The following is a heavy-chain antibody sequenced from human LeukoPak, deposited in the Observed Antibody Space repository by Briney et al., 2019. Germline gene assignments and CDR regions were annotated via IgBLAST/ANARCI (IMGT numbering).Heavy chain of an antibody. CDR3: AKLLVGSSSWYPTFTVPSNYYYYGMDV. D-gene: IGHD6-13*01. CDR2: ISYDGSNK. Sequence: GGSLRLSCAASGFTVSSNYMSWVRQAPGKGLEWVAVISYDGSNKYYADSVKGRFTISRDNSKNTLYLQMNSLRAEDTAVYYCAKLLVGSSSWYPTFTVPSNYYYYGMDVWGQGTTVTVSS. J-gene: IGHJ6*02. V-gene: IGHV3-30*18. CDR1: GFTVSSNY.